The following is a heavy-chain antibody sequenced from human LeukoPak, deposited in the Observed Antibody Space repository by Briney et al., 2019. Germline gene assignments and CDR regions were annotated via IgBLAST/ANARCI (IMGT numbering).Heavy chain of an antibody. Sequence: GGSLRLSCVTSGFTATSNYMSWVRQAPGKGLEWVSVIYGGGNTNYADSVKGRFTISRDNSKNTLYLQMNNLRADDTAVYYCARDGGWYYFDHWGQGTLVTVSS. V-gene: IGHV3-66*01. D-gene: IGHD6-19*01. CDR1: GFTATSNY. J-gene: IGHJ4*02. CDR3: ARDGGWYYFDH. CDR2: IYGGGNT.